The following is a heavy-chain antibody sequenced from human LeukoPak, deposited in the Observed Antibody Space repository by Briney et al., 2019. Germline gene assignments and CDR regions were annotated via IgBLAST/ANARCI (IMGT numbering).Heavy chain of an antibody. CDR2: VYSSGST. J-gene: IGHJ4*02. CDR1: GGSISSGSHY. Sequence: SETLSLTCTVSGGSISSGSHYWTWIRQPAGKGLEYIGRVYSSGSTDSNPSLRSRLTMSVDTSKNQFSLKLTSVTAADTAVYYCARSGASSSGWPFDYWGQGTLVTVSS. D-gene: IGHD6-19*01. V-gene: IGHV4-61*02. CDR3: ARSGASSSGWPFDY.